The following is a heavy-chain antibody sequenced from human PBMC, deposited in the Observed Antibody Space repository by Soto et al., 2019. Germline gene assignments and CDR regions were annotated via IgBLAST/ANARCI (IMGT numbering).Heavy chain of an antibody. Sequence: GGYLRHSCTASGLTFREFSMNWFRQAPGQGLEWVSSISSSSAYIYYTDSAKGRFSISRNNAKNSLYLQMNSLRAEDTAVYYCAREVVATDTLDYPGQGTLVTVSS. D-gene: IGHD2-21*02. V-gene: IGHV3-21*01. CDR2: ISSSSAYI. J-gene: IGHJ4*02. CDR1: GLTFREFS. CDR3: AREVVATDTLDY.